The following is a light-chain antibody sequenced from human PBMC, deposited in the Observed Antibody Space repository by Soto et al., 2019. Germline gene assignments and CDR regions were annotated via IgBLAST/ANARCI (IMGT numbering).Light chain of an antibody. CDR1: QSITSNY. CDR2: DTS. V-gene: IGKV3D-20*01. CDR3: QQYGSSPT. J-gene: IGKJ5*01. Sequence: DIVLTQSPAPLSFSPGERATLSCGARQSITSNYLAWYQQKPGLAPRLVIYDTSRGAPGLPDRLAGSGSGTDFTLTISRLEPEDSVIYYCQQYGSSPTFGQGTRLEIK.